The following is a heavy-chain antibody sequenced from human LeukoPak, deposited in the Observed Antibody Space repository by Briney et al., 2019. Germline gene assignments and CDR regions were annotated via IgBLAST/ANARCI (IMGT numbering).Heavy chain of an antibody. V-gene: IGHV3-7*04. Sequence: GGSLRLSCAASGFTFSSYWMSWVRQAPGKGLEWVAYINQDGSEKYYVDSVKGRFTISRDNAKNSLYLQMNSLRAEDTAVYYCARAVAGNWFDPWGQGTLVTVSS. CDR2: INQDGSEK. CDR3: ARAVAGNWFDP. CDR1: GFTFSSYW. D-gene: IGHD6-19*01. J-gene: IGHJ5*02.